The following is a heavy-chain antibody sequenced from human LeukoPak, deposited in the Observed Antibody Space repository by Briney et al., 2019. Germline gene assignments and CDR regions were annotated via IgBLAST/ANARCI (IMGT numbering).Heavy chain of an antibody. V-gene: IGHV3-30*18. Sequence: GGSLRLSCAASGFTFSSYSMNWVRQAPGKGLEWVAVISYDGSNKYYADSVKGRFTISRDNSKNTLYLQMNSLRAEDTAVYYCAKDTQTTVTTSFDYWGQGTLVTVSS. J-gene: IGHJ4*02. CDR3: AKDTQTTVTTSFDY. CDR1: GFTFSSYS. CDR2: ISYDGSNK. D-gene: IGHD4-17*01.